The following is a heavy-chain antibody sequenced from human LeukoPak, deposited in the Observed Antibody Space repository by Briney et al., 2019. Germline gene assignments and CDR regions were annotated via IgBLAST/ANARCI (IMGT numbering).Heavy chain of an antibody. V-gene: IGHV4-39*01. J-gene: IGHJ4*02. D-gene: IGHD4-23*01. CDR2: MYYTGNT. CDR1: GVSITSGNYY. Sequence: SETLSLTCTVSGVSITSGNYYWDWIRQPPGQGLEWIGSMYYTGNTYYNPSLKSRVTLSLDTSKNHFSLSLSSLTAADTAVYYCATQRLATVAPFDNWGQGTLVTVSS. CDR3: ATQRLATVAPFDN.